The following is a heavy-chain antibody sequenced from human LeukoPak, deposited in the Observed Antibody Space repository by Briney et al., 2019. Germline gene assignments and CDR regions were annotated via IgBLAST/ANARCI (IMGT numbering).Heavy chain of an antibody. Sequence: PSDTLSLTCSVSGGSISDYYWTWIRQSPEKGLEWIGYIQSIGGTNYNPSLTSRVTISVDTSKNQFSLKLSAVAAAYTAMYYCSSGWSYFDYWGQGTLVTVSS. V-gene: IGHV4-59*08. CDR2: IQSIGGT. D-gene: IGHD6-19*01. CDR1: GGSISDYY. J-gene: IGHJ4*02. CDR3: SSGWSYFDY.